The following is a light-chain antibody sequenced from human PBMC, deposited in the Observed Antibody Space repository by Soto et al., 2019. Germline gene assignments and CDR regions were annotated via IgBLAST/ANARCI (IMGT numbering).Light chain of an antibody. CDR3: CSYAGNDTFV. CDR1: SSDVGGYNY. V-gene: IGLV2-8*01. J-gene: IGLJ3*02. CDR2: EVN. Sequence: QSVLTQPPSASGSPGQSVTISCTGTSSDVGGYNYVSWYQQHPGKAPKLMICEVNKRPSGVPDRFSGSKSGNTASLTVSGLQAEDEADYHCCSYAGNDTFVFGGGTKLTVL.